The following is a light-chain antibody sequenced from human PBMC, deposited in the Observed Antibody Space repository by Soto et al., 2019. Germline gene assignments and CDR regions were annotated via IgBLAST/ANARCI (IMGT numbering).Light chain of an antibody. Sequence: DIVLTRSPDSVAVSLSERATINCKSSQSVLYTSNNKNYLAWYQQKPGQPPKLLIYWASTRESGVPDRFSGSGSGTDFTLTISSLQAEDVAVYYCQQYYSTPLTFGGGTKVDIK. CDR2: WAS. CDR1: QSVLYTSNNKNY. V-gene: IGKV4-1*01. CDR3: QQYYSTPLT. J-gene: IGKJ4*01.